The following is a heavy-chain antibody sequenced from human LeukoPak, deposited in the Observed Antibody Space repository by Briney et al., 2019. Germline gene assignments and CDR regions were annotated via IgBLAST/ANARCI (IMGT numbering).Heavy chain of an antibody. CDR2: IYYSGST. CDR3: ARQTGSGLFILP. J-gene: IGHJ4*02. Sequence: MASETLSLTCTVSGGSISSYYWSWIRQPPGEGLEWIGYIYYSGSTNYNPSLKSRVTISVDTSKNQFSLKLSSVTAADTAVYYCARQTGSGLFILPGGQGTLVTVSS. D-gene: IGHD3/OR15-3a*01. V-gene: IGHV4-59*08. CDR1: GGSISSYY.